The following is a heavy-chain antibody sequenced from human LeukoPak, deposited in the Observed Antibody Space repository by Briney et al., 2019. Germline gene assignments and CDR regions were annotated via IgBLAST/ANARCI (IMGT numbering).Heavy chain of an antibody. CDR2: INPNSGGT. J-gene: IGHJ5*02. CDR1: GYTFTGYY. Sequence: ASVKVSCKAPGYTFTGYYMHWVRQAPGQGLEWMGWINPNSGGTNYAQKFQGRVTMTRDTSISTAYMEPSRLRSDDTAVYYCARVGRYCSSTSCYTGDWFDPWGQGTLVTVSS. CDR3: ARVGRYCSSTSCYTGDWFDP. V-gene: IGHV1-2*02. D-gene: IGHD2-2*02.